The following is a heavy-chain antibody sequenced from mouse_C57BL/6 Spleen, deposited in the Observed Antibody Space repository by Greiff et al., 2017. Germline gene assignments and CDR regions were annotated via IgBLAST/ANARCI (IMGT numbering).Heavy chain of an antibody. CDR2: IYPSDSET. CDR1: CYTFTSSW. V-gene: IGHV1-61*01. Sequence: QVQLQQPGAELLRPGSSVKLSCKASCYTFTSSWMDWVKQRPGQGLEWIGNIYPSDSETHYNQKFKDKATLTVDKSSSTAYMQLSSLTSEDSAVYYCARSRDPYAMDYWGQGTSVTVSS. CDR3: ARSRDPYAMDY. J-gene: IGHJ4*01.